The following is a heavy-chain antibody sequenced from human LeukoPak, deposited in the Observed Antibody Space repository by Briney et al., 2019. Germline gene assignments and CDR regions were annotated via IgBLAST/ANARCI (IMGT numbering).Heavy chain of an antibody. CDR2: FDPEDGET. CDR3: ATAVNIVVVPTQLDY. CDR1: GYTLTELS. J-gene: IGHJ4*02. D-gene: IGHD2-2*01. V-gene: IGHV1-24*01. Sequence: ASVKVSCKVSGYTLTELSMHWVRRAPGKGLEWMGGFDPEDGETIYAQKFQGRVTMTEDTSTDTAYMELSSLRSEDTAVYYCATAVNIVVVPTQLDYWGQGTLVTVSS.